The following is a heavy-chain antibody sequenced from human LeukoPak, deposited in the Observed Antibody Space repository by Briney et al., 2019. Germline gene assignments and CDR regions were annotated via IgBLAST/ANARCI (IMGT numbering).Heavy chain of an antibody. Sequence: SETLSLTCAVYGGSFSGYYWSWIRQPPGKGLEWIGEINHSGSTNYNPSLKSRVTISVDTSKNQFSLKLSSVTAADTAVYYCARHLVATIPYYFDYWGQGTLVTVSS. CDR1: GGSFSGYY. V-gene: IGHV4-34*01. CDR3: ARHLVATIPYYFDY. CDR2: INHSGST. J-gene: IGHJ4*02. D-gene: IGHD5-12*01.